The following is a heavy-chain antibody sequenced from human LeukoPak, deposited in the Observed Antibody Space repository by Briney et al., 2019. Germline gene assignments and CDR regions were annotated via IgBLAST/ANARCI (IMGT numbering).Heavy chain of an antibody. CDR2: ISGSGGST. J-gene: IGHJ5*02. CDR1: GFSFSNYV. V-gene: IGHV3-23*01. Sequence: PGGSLRLSCAASGFSFSNYVMHWVRQAPGKGLEWVSAISGSGGSTYYADSVKGRFTSSRDNSKNTLYLQMNSPRAEDTAVYYCAKDLFAITIALNWFDPWGQGTLVTVSS. CDR3: AKDLFAITIALNWFDP. D-gene: IGHD3-3*01.